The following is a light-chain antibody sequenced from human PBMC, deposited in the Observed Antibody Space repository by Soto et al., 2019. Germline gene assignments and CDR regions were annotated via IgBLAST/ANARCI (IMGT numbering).Light chain of an antibody. CDR2: GNS. J-gene: IGLJ2*01. Sequence: QSVLTQPPSVSGSPGQRVTISCTGCSSNIGAGYDVHWYQQLPGTTPKLLIYGNSSRPSGVPDRFSGSKSGTSASLAITGLQAEDEADYYCQSYDSSLSGVIFGGGTKLTVL. CDR1: SSNIGAGYD. V-gene: IGLV1-40*01. CDR3: QSYDSSLSGVI.